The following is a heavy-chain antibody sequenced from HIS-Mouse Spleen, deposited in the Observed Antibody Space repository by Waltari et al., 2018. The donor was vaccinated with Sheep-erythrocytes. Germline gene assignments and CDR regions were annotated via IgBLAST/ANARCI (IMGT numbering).Heavy chain of an antibody. CDR1: GFTFSSYG. V-gene: IGHV3-30*18. Sequence: QVQLVESGGGVVQPGRSLRLSCAASGFTFSSYGMHWVRQAPGKGLEWVAVISYDGSNKYYADSVKGRFTISRDNSKNTLYLQMNSLRAEDTAVHYCAKGDAMVYDAFDIWGQGTMVTVSS. CDR2: ISYDGSNK. D-gene: IGHD2-8*01. J-gene: IGHJ3*02. CDR3: AKGDAMVYDAFDI.